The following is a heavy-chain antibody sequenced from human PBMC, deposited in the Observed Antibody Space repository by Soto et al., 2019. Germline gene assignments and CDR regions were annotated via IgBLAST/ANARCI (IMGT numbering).Heavy chain of an antibody. CDR2: ISSSGSTI. V-gene: IGHV3-11*01. Sequence: GGSLRLSCAASGFTFSDYYMSWIRQAPGKGLEWVSYISSSGSTIYYADSVKGRFTISRDNAKNSLYLQMNSLRAEDTAVYYCAREDGSSWYDPRQHWFDPWGQGTLVTVSS. D-gene: IGHD6-13*01. CDR1: GFTFSDYY. CDR3: AREDGSSWYDPRQHWFDP. J-gene: IGHJ5*02.